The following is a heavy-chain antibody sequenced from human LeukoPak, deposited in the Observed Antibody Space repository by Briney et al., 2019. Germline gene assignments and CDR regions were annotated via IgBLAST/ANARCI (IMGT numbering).Heavy chain of an antibody. J-gene: IGHJ4*02. CDR1: GYSFTSHG. CDR2: ISVFSAKT. Sequence: ASVKVSCKASGYSFTSHGISWVRQAPGQGLEWMGWISVFSAKTDYAQNLQGRVTMTTDTFTSTAYMELRSLRSDDTAVYYCARGFLDTAMIFLDYWGQETLVTVSS. D-gene: IGHD5-18*01. CDR3: ARGFLDTAMIFLDY. V-gene: IGHV1-18*01.